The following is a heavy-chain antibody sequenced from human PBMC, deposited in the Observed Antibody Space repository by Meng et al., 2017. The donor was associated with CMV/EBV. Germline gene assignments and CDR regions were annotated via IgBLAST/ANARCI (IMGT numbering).Heavy chain of an antibody. Sequence: GESLKISCAASGFTFSSYWMSWVRQAPGKGLEWVGWISAYNGNTNYAQKLQGRVTMTTDTSTSTAYMELRSLRSDDTAVYYCARIGYYTIFGNYYGMDVWGQGTTVTVSS. D-gene: IGHD3-3*01. CDR2: ISAYNGNT. CDR3: ARIGYYTIFGNYYGMDV. V-gene: IGHV1-18*01. J-gene: IGHJ6*02. CDR1: GFTFSSYW.